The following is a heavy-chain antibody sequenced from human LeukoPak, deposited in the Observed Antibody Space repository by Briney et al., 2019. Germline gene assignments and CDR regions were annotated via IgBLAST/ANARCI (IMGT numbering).Heavy chain of an antibody. Sequence: GGSLRLSCAASGFTLSTYGMHWVRQAPGKGLEWVAVISYDGSNKYYADSVKGRFTISRDNSKNTLYLQMNSLRAEDTAVYYCAKDRYYYDSSGYYDYWGQGTLVTVSS. D-gene: IGHD3-22*01. CDR3: AKDRYYYDSSGYYDY. V-gene: IGHV3-30*18. CDR1: GFTLSTYG. J-gene: IGHJ4*02. CDR2: ISYDGSNK.